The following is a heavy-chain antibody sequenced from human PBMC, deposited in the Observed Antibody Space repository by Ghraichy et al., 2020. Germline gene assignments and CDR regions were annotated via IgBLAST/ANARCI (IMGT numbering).Heavy chain of an antibody. V-gene: IGHV3-23*01. CDR3: AKNYDGTGYYPSDAFDI. CDR1: EFTFSSYA. Sequence: GGSLRLSCAASEFTFSSYAMSWVRQAPGKRLEWVSSVSGSGGTTYHADSLKGRLTISRDNSKNTLYLQMNSLRVEDTAVYYCAKNYDGTGYYPSDAFDIWGQGTMVTVSS. CDR2: VSGSGGTT. D-gene: IGHD3-22*01. J-gene: IGHJ3*02.